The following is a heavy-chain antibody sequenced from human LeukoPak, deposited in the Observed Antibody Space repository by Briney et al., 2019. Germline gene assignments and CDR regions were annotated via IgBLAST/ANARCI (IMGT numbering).Heavy chain of an antibody. CDR3: AKPYDSGTFPPGY. CDR1: GFTFSNAW. V-gene: IGHV3-15*01. Sequence: PGGSLRLSCAASGFTFSNAWMSWVRQAPGKGLEWVGRIKSKTDGGTTDYAAPVKGRFTISRDDSKNTLYLQMNSLKTEDTAVYYCAKPYDSGTFPPGYWGQGTLVTVSS. D-gene: IGHD3-10*01. J-gene: IGHJ4*02. CDR2: IKSKTDGGTT.